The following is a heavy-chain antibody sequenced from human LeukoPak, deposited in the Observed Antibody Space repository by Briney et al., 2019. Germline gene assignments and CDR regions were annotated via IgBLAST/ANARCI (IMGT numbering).Heavy chain of an antibody. Sequence: GGSLRLSCAASGFSVSSNYMSWVRQAPGKGLEWASVIYSGGSTYYADSVKGRFSISRDNAKNTLYLQMNSLRVEDTAVYYCARGRPHGNDYWGQGTLVTVSS. CDR1: GFSVSSNY. CDR2: IYSGGST. J-gene: IGHJ4*02. D-gene: IGHD4-23*01. CDR3: ARGRPHGNDY. V-gene: IGHV3-66*01.